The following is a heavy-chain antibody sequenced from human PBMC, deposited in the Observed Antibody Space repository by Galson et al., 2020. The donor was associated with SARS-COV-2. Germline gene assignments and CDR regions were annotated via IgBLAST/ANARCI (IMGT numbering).Heavy chain of an antibody. J-gene: IGHJ3*02. V-gene: IGHV1-18*04. Sequence: ASVKVSCKASGYTFTSYGISWVRQAPGQGLEWMGWISAYNGNTTYAQKLQGRVTMTTDTSTSTAYMELRSLRSDDTAVYYCARVSILTGYGDAFDIWGQGTMVTVSS. CDR3: ARVSILTGYGDAFDI. CDR1: GYTFTSYG. D-gene: IGHD3-9*01. CDR2: ISAYNGNT.